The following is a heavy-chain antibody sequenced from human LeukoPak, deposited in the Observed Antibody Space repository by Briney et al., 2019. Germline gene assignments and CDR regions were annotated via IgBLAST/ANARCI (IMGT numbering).Heavy chain of an antibody. CDR3: ARRSTLYSSGRFYFDY. Sequence: ASVMLSCKASGYTFTNYGITWVRQAPGQGLEWMGWISAHDGTRNYALKHEDRVTMTTDTSTSTAYMELRGLTSDDTAVYYCARRSTLYSSGRFYFDYWGQGTLVTVSS. J-gene: IGHJ4*02. CDR2: ISAHDGTR. V-gene: IGHV1-18*01. CDR1: GYTFTNYG. D-gene: IGHD6-19*01.